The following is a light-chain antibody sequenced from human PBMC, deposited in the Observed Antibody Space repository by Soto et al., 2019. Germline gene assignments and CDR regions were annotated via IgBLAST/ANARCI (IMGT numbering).Light chain of an antibody. CDR3: CSYAGSSTHVV. CDR2: EVT. J-gene: IGLJ2*01. CDR1: SSDVGAYDR. V-gene: IGLV2-23*02. Sequence: QSALTQPASVSGSPGQSISISCTGTSSDVGAYDRVSWYQHHPGKAPKLLIYEVTNRPSGVSTRFSGSKSANTASLTISGLQPEDEASYYCCSYAGSSTHVVFGGGTKLTVL.